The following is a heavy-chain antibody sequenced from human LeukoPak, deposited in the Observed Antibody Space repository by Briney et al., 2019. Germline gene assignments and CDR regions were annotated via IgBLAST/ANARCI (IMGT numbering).Heavy chain of an antibody. D-gene: IGHD1-26*01. V-gene: IGHV4-59*01. J-gene: IGHJ4*02. CDR3: ARVMGATTPHFDY. CDR1: GGSISSYY. CDR2: IYYSGST. Sequence: SETLSLTCTVSGGSISSYYWSWIRQPPGKGLEWIGYIYYSGSTNYNPSLKSRVTISVDTSKNQFSLKLSSVTAADTAVYYCARVMGATTPHFDYWGQGTLVTVSS.